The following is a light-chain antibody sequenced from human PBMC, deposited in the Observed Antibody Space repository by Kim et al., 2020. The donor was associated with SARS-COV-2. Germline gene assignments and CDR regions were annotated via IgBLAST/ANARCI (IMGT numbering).Light chain of an antibody. J-gene: IGKJ4*01. CDR2: GAS. CDR3: QQYDGSPT. CDR1: QSIDNNY. Sequence: EIVLTQSPGTLSLSPGEAATLSCRASQSIDNNYLSWYQQKLGQAPRLLIFGASIRATGIPDRFSGSGSGTDFTLTISGLEAEDFAVYYCQQYDGSPTFGGGTKLEI. V-gene: IGKV3-20*01.